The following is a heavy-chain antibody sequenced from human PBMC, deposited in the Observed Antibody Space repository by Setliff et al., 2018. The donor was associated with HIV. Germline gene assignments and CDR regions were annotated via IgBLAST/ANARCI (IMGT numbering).Heavy chain of an antibody. CDR1: GYYFSSSN. CDR3: ARVPPAAAGYYYGMDV. V-gene: IGHV1-46*01. J-gene: IGHJ6*02. D-gene: IGHD6-13*01. Sequence: ASVKVSCKASGYYFSSSNLYWVRQAPGQGLEWMGVINPRDGSTTYAPKFQGRVTMTRNTSISTAYMELSSLRSEDTAVYYCARVPPAAAGYYYGMDVWGQGTTVTVSS. CDR2: INPRDGST.